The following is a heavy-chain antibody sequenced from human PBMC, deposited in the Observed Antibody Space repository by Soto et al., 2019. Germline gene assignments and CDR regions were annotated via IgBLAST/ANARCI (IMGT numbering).Heavy chain of an antibody. CDR1: GFSFDDFA. CDR3: AKERVRFLDA. V-gene: IGHV3-9*01. D-gene: IGHD3-3*01. J-gene: IGHJ5*02. CDR2: INWNSVST. Sequence: QLVESGGGLVQPGGSLRLSCVASGFSFDDFAMHWVRQAPGQGLEWISGINWNSVSTDYANSVKGRFTVSRDNAKNSLYLQMSSLTTEDTALYFCAKERVRFLDAWGQGTLVTVSS.